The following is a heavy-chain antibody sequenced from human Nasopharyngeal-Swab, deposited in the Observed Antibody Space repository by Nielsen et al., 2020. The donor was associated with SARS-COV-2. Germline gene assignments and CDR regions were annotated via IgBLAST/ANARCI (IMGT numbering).Heavy chain of an antibody. CDR3: LWSPTGDLTWYFDL. CDR1: GGTFSSYA. D-gene: IGHD7-27*01. CDR2: IIPIFGTA. J-gene: IGHJ2*01. V-gene: IGHV1-69*13. Sequence: SVKVSCKASGGTFSSYAISWVRQAPGQGLEWMGGIIPIFGTANYAQKFQGIVTITADESTSTAYMELSSLRSEDTAVYYCLWSPTGDLTWYFDLWGRGTLVTVSS.